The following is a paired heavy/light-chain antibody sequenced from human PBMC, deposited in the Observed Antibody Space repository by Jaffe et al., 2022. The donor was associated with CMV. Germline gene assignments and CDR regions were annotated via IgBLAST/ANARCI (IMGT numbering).Heavy chain of an antibody. D-gene: IGHD2-2*02. CDR1: GFTFSTYA. CDR2: ISGSGGST. V-gene: IGHV3-23*01. CDR3: ARTSGASGGIVVVPGAIPKGSLDY. J-gene: IGHJ4*02. Sequence: EVQLLESGGGLVQPGGSLRLSCAASGFTFSTYAMNWVRQAPGKGLEWVSSISGSGGSTYYADSVKGRFTISRDNSKNTLYLQMNNLRAEDTAVYFCARTSGASGGIVVVPGAIPKGSLDYWGQGTLVTVSS.
Light chain of an antibody. V-gene: IGKV1-NL1*01. CDR1: QGITHS. CDR3: QQYYSTLIT. CDR2: AAS. Sequence: DIQMTQSPSSLSASVGDRVTITCRASQGITHSLAWYQQKPGKAPKLLLYAASRLKSGVPSRFSGSVSGTDYILTISSLQPEDFATYYCQQYYSTLITFGQGTRLEI. J-gene: IGKJ5*01.